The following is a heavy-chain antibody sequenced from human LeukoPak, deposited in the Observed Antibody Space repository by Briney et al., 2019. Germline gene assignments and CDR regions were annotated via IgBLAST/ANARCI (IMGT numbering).Heavy chain of an antibody. V-gene: IGHV1-18*01. D-gene: IGHD3-22*01. CDR3: ARGGKHSHYYDSSGYYYAS. J-gene: IGHJ5*02. CDR2: ISAYNGNT. CDR1: GYTFTSYG. Sequence: ASVKVSCKASGYTFTSYGISWVRQAPGQGLEWMGWISAYNGNTNYAQKLQGRVTMTTDTSTSTAYMELRSLRSDDTAVYYCARGGKHSHYYDSSGYYYASWGQGTLVTVSS.